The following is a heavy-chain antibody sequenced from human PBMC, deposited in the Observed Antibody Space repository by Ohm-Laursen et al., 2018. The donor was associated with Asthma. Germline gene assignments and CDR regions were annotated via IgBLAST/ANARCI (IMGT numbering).Heavy chain of an antibody. J-gene: IGHJ5*02. CDR3: ARGDPNWFDP. CDR2: INPNSGGT. Sequence: ASVKVSCKASGYTFTAYYIHWVRQAPGQGLEWMGRINPNSGGTRFAQKFQGRVTMTRDTPISTAYMELSRLRSDDTAIYYCARGDPNWFDPWGQGTLVTVSS. D-gene: IGHD2-21*02. V-gene: IGHV1-2*06. CDR1: GYTFTAYY.